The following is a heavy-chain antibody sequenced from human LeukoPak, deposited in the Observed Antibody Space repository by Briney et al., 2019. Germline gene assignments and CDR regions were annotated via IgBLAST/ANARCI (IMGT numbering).Heavy chain of an antibody. CDR2: ISWNSGSI. CDR1: GFTFDDYA. Sequence: PGRSLRLSCAASGFTFDDYAMHWVRQAPGKGLEWVSGISWNSGSIGYADSVKGRFTISRDNAKNSLYLQMNSLRVEDTAIHYCARDPYNGAYSEGYYYYYMDVWGKGTTVTVSS. V-gene: IGHV3-9*01. D-gene: IGHD1-1*01. CDR3: ARDPYNGAYSEGYYYYYMDV. J-gene: IGHJ6*03.